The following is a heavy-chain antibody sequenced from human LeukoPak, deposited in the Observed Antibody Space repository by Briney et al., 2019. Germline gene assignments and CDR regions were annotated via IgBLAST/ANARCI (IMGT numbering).Heavy chain of an antibody. CDR3: ARGLLGRYCSGGSCYRGYYFDY. D-gene: IGHD2-15*01. J-gene: IGHJ4*02. Sequence: SETLSLTCTVSGGSISSSSYYWGWIRQPPGKGLEWIGNIYYSGSTYYSPSLKSRVTIAVDTSKNQFSLKLTSVTAADTAVYYCARGLLGRYCSGGSCYRGYYFDYWGQGTLVTVSS. CDR2: IYYSGST. CDR1: GGSISSSSYY. V-gene: IGHV4-39*01.